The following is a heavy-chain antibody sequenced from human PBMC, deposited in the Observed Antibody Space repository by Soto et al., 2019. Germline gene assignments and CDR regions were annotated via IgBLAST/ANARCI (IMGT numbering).Heavy chain of an antibody. Sequence: GGSLRLSCAASGFTFSSYSMNWVRQAPGKGLEWVSSISSSGSYIYYADSVKGRFTLSRDNAKNSLYLQMNSLRAEDTAVYYCARDGSYGSSGYYFDYWGQGTLVTVSS. V-gene: IGHV3-21*01. CDR1: GFTFSSYS. CDR3: ARDGSYGSSGYYFDY. J-gene: IGHJ4*02. CDR2: ISSSGSYI. D-gene: IGHD3-22*01.